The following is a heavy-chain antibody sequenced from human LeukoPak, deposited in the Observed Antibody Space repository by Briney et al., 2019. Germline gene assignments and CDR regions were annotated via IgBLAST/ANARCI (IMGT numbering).Heavy chain of an antibody. CDR1: GGSFSDYF. D-gene: IGHD2-21*02. V-gene: IGHV4-34*01. CDR2: IDDGGNT. Sequence: SETLSLTCSVYGGSFSDYFWSWIRQSPGKGREWIGEIDDGGNTNYNPSLMSRVIVSMEKSKKQFSLVMSSVAAADTAVYYCARFSRITWGDWGDAFDIWGQGTTVIVSS. CDR3: ARFSRITWGDWGDAFDI. J-gene: IGHJ3*02.